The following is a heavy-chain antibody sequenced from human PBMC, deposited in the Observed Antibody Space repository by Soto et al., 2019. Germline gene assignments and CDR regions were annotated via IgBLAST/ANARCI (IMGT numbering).Heavy chain of an antibody. CDR2: ISGSGGST. CDR1: GFTFSSYA. CDR3: SKSLLGFGELSSYYYYYMDV. Sequence: GGSLRLSCAASGFTFSSYAMSWVRQAPGKGLEWVSAISGSGGSTYYADSVKGRFTISRDNSKNTLYLQMNSLRAEDTAVYYYSKSLLGFGELSSYYYYYMDVWGKGTTVTVSS. V-gene: IGHV3-23*01. J-gene: IGHJ6*03. D-gene: IGHD3-10*01.